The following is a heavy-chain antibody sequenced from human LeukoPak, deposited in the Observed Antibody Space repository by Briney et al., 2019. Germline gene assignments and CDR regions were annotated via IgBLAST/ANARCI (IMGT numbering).Heavy chain of an antibody. J-gene: IGHJ2*01. V-gene: IGHV4-61*05. D-gene: IGHD4-17*01. CDR1: GGSISSSSYY. CDR3: AKSHPAVTTTDWYFDL. Sequence: SETLSLTCTVSGGSISSSSYYWGWIRQPPGKGLEWIGYISYSGSTKSNPALKSRVTISGDRSKNQFSLKMTSVTAADTAVYYCAKSHPAVTTTDWYFDLWGRGTLVTVSS. CDR2: ISYSGST.